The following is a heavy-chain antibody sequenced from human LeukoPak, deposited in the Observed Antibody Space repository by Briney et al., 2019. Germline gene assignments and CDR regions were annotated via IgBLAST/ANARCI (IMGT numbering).Heavy chain of an antibody. CDR1: GFTFSSYG. D-gene: IGHD2-15*01. V-gene: IGHV3-30*18. CDR3: AKDSRYCSGGSCYQQH. J-gene: IGHJ1*01. Sequence: GGSLRLSCAASGFTFSSYGMHWVRQAPGKGLEWVAVISYDGSNKYYADSVKGRFTISRDNSKNTLYLQMSSLRAEDTAVYYCAKDSRYCSGGSCYQQHWGQGTLVTVSS. CDR2: ISYDGSNK.